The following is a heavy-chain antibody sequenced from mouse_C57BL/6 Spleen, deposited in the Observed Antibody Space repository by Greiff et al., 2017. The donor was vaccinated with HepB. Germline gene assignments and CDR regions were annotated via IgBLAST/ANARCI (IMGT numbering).Heavy chain of an antibody. CDR1: GYTFTSYW. J-gene: IGHJ2*01. V-gene: IGHV1-64*01. CDR2: IHPNSGST. Sequence: VQLQQPGAELVKPGASVKLSCKASGYTFTSYWMHWVKQRPGQGLEWIGMIHPNSGSTNYNEKFKSKATLTVDKSSSTAYMQLSSLTSEDSAVYDCARSAMVTSFDYWGQGTTLTVSS. CDR3: ARSAMVTSFDY. D-gene: IGHD2-2*01.